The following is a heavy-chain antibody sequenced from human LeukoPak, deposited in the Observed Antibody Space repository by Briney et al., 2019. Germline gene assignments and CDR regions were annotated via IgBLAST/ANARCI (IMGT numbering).Heavy chain of an antibody. Sequence: GGPLRLSCAASGFTFSSYSMNWVRQAPGKGLEWVSSISSSSSYIYYADSVKGRFTISRDNAKNSLYLQMNSLRAEDTAVYYCARGWKPYYFDYWGQGTLVTVSS. D-gene: IGHD4-23*01. J-gene: IGHJ4*02. CDR1: GFTFSSYS. CDR2: ISSSSSYI. V-gene: IGHV3-21*01. CDR3: ARGWKPYYFDY.